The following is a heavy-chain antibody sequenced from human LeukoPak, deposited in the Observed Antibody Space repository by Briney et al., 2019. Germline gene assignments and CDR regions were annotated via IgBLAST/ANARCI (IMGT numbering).Heavy chain of an antibody. Sequence: AAGSLSLSGAASGFTFDDYGMSWLRQVPGKGRVWCSGIKWNGGSIGYADSVKGRFTISRDNAKNSLYLQMNSLRAEDTALYYCARGYCSGGNCWVFDIWGQGTMVTVSS. J-gene: IGHJ3*02. CDR2: IKWNGGSI. D-gene: IGHD2-15*01. V-gene: IGHV3-20*04. CDR1: GFTFDDYG. CDR3: ARGYCSGGNCWVFDI.